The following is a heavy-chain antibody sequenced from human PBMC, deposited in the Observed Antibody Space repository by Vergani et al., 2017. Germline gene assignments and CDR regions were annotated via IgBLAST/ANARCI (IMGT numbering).Heavy chain of an antibody. Sequence: QITLRESGPTLVKPTQTLTLTCTFSGFSLTTGGEGVCWIRQPPGRALEWLAFVSWNDDVRYSPSLKSRVTIAKDTSKNAVILTMATMDPVDTATFYCVHRLGYFDWDGAFDVWGPGTMVTVSS. CDR1: GFSLTTGGEG. CDR3: VHRLGYFDWDGAFDV. CDR2: VSWNDDV. D-gene: IGHD3-9*01. J-gene: IGHJ3*01. V-gene: IGHV2-5*01.